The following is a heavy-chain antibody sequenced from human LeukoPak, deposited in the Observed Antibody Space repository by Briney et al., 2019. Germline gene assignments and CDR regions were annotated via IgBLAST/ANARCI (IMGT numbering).Heavy chain of an antibody. CDR1: GGTFSSYA. D-gene: IGHD4-17*01. CDR2: IIPIFGTA. J-gene: IGHJ6*03. CDR3: ARAPWERYGDLDYYMDV. Sequence: VASVKVSCKASGGTFSSYAISWVRQAPGQGLEWMGRIIPIFGTANYAQKFQGRVTITTDESTSTAYMELSSLRSEDTVVYYCARAPWERYGDLDYYMDVWGKGTRSPSP. V-gene: IGHV1-69*05.